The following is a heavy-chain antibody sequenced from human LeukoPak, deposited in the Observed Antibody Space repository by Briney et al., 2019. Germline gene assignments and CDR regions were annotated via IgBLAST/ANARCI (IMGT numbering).Heavy chain of an antibody. CDR3: AKATGGYYSSTSCYRDYYYYMDV. CDR2: ISGSGGST. D-gene: IGHD2-2*02. Sequence: LTLTCTFSGFSLSTSGMCVSWVRQAPGKGLEWVSAISGSGGSTYYADSVKGRFTISRDNSKNTLYLQMNSLRAEDTAVYYCAKATGGYYSSTSCYRDYYYYMDVWGKGTTVTVSS. J-gene: IGHJ6*03. CDR1: GFSLSTSG. V-gene: IGHV3-23*01.